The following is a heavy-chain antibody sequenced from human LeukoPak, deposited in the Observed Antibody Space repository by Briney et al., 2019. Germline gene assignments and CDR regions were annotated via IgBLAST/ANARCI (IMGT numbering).Heavy chain of an antibody. V-gene: IGHV3-7*03. D-gene: IGHD3-3*01. Sequence: GGSLRLSCVASGFTFGKYWMSWVRQASGKGLEWVANIKLDGSEKNYVDSVKGRFTISRDNTKNSLYLQMNSLRVEDTAVFYCARDQYDTWSRRGNFDSWGQGTLVIVSS. CDR1: GFTFGKYW. J-gene: IGHJ4*02. CDR2: IKLDGSEK. CDR3: ARDQYDTWSRRGNFDS.